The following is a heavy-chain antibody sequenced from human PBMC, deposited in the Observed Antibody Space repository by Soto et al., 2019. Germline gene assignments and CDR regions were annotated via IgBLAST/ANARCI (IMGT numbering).Heavy chain of an antibody. D-gene: IGHD6-6*01. CDR3: ARALGYSSSSQDY. CDR1: GYTFSSYT. CDR2: IIPILGIA. V-gene: IGHV1-69*02. J-gene: IGHJ4*02. Sequence: GASVKVSCKASGYTFSSYTISWVRQAPGQGLEWMGRIIPILGIANYAQKFQGRVTITADKSTSTAYMELSSLRSEDTAVYYCARALGYSSSSQDYWGQGTLVTVSS.